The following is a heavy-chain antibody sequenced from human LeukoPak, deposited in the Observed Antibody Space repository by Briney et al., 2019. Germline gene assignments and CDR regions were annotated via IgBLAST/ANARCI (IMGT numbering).Heavy chain of an antibody. V-gene: IGHV4-34*01. D-gene: IGHD1-26*01. J-gene: IGHJ4*02. CDR1: GGSFSGYY. CDR2: INHSGST. Sequence: SGTLSLTCAVYGGSFSGYYWSWIRQPPGKGLEWIGEINHSGSTNYNPSLKSRVTISVDTSKNQFSLKLSSVTAADTAVYYCARGRPHSGSYIAWGQGTLVTVSS. CDR3: ARGRPHSGSYIA.